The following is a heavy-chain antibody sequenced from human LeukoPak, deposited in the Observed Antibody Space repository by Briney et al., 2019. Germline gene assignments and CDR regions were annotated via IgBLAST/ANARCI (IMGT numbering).Heavy chain of an antibody. V-gene: IGHV1-18*01. CDR3: ARVGEITTTYYYYMDV. D-gene: IGHD3-22*01. J-gene: IGHJ6*03. Sequence: ASVKVSCKASGYTFTSYGISWVRQAPGQGLEWMGWISAYNGNTNYAQKLQGRVTMTTDTSTSTAYMEPRSLRSDDTAVYYCARVGEITTTYYYYMDVWGKGTTVTVSS. CDR1: GYTFTSYG. CDR2: ISAYNGNT.